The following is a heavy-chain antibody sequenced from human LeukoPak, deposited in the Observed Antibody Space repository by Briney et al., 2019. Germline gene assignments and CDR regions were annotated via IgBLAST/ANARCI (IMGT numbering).Heavy chain of an antibody. CDR1: GFTFSSYS. D-gene: IGHD3-3*01. Sequence: PGGSLRLSCAASGFTFSSYSMNWVRQAPGKGLEWVSSISSSSSYIYYADSVKGRFTISRDNATNSLYLQMNSLSAEDTAVYYCAREIRSNYDFWSGYHAYWYFDLWGRGTLVTVSS. J-gene: IGHJ2*01. CDR3: AREIRSNYDFWSGYHAYWYFDL. V-gene: IGHV3-21*01. CDR2: ISSSSSYI.